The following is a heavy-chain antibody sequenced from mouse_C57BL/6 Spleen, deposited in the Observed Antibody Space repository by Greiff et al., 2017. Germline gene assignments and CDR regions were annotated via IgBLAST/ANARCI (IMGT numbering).Heavy chain of an antibody. CDR3: ARCNYDCTALDY. J-gene: IGHJ2*01. V-gene: IGHV1-69*02. CDR2: IYPCGGDT. Sequence: QVQLQQPGAELVKPGASVKLSCKASGYTFTSYWMHWVKQRPGQGLEWIGEIYPCGGDTNYNDKFKDKATLTADKSSSTAYMQLSSLTSEDSAVYYCARCNYDCTALDYWGQGTTLTVSS. CDR1: GYTFTSYW. D-gene: IGHD2-4*01.